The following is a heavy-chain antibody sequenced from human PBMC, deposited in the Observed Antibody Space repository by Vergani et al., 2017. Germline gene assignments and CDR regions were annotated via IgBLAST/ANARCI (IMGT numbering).Heavy chain of an antibody. D-gene: IGHD2-21*02. CDR3: ARVHPAYCVGDCPYLAEYFQH. Sequence: QVQLQESGPGLVKPSQTLSLTCTVSGGSISSGDYYWSWIRQPPGKGLEWIGYIYYSGSTYYNPSLKSRVTISVDTSKNQFSLKLSSVTAADTAVYYCARVHPAYCVGDCPYLAEYFQHWGQGTLVTVSS. CDR1: GGSISSGDYY. CDR2: IYYSGST. J-gene: IGHJ1*01. V-gene: IGHV4-30-4*08.